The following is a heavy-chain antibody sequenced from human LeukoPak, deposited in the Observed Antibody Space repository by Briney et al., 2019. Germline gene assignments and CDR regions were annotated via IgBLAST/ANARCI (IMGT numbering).Heavy chain of an antibody. CDR2: INPNSGGT. CDR1: GYTFTGYY. J-gene: IGHJ6*02. Sequence: ASVKVSCKASGYTFTGYYMHWVRQAPAQGLEWMGWINPNSGGTNYAQKFQGWVTMTRDTSISTAYMELSRLRSDDTAVYYCARGGTVTTGVYYYYGMDVWGQGTTVTVSS. V-gene: IGHV1-2*04. D-gene: IGHD4-11*01. CDR3: ARGGTVTTGVYYYYGMDV.